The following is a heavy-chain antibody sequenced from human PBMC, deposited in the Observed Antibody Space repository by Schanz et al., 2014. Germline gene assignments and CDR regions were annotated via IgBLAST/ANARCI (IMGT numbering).Heavy chain of an antibody. CDR3: ARDRGYCSGGSCLTFDY. V-gene: IGHV3-23*04. J-gene: IGHJ4*02. Sequence: VQLVESGGGLVQPGGSLRLSCAASGFTFSSYAMSWVRQAPGKGLEWVSALSGSGGSTYYADSVKGRFTISRDNSKNTLYLQMNTLRAEDTAVDYCARDRGYCSGGSCLTFDYWGQGTLVTVSS. CDR1: GFTFSSYA. D-gene: IGHD2-15*01. CDR2: LSGSGGST.